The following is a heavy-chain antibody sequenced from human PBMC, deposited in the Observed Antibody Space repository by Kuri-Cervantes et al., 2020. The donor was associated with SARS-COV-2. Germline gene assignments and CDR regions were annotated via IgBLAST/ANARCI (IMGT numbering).Heavy chain of an antibody. J-gene: IGHJ6*03. V-gene: IGHV1-69*05. CDR2: IIPIFGTA. Sequence: SVKVSCKASGGTFSSYAISWVRQAPGQRLEWMGGIIPIFGTANYAQKFQGRVTITTDESTSTAYMELSSLRSEDTAVYYCARDRGQLGIGVYYYYYMDVWGKGTTVTVSS. CDR3: ARDRGQLGIGVYYYYYMDV. CDR1: GGTFSSYA. D-gene: IGHD7-27*01.